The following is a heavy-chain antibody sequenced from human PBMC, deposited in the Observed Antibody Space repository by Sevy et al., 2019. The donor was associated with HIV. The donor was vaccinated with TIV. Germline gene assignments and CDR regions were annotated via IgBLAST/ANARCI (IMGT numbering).Heavy chain of an antibody. CDR2: IYPGDSDT. Sequence: GESLKISCKGSGYSFTNYWIGWVRQMPGKGLEWMGIIYPGDSDTRYSPSFQGQVTISADKSISTAYLQWSSLKASATAMYYCAGLARAYCGGDCYNGGLDYWGQGTLVTVSS. V-gene: IGHV5-51*01. J-gene: IGHJ4*02. D-gene: IGHD2-21*02. CDR1: GYSFTNYW. CDR3: AGLARAYCGGDCYNGGLDY.